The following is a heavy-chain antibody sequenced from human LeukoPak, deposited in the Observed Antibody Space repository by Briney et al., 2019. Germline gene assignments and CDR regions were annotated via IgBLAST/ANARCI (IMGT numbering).Heavy chain of an antibody. CDR3: AKDGSVTMIVVVITYFDY. CDR2: IRYDGSNK. D-gene: IGHD3-22*01. Sequence: AGGSLRLSCAASGFTFSSYWMTWVRQAPGKGLEWVAFIRYDGSNKYYADSVKGRFTISRDNSKNTLYLQMNSLRAEDTAVYYCAKDGSVTMIVVVITYFDYWGQGTLVTVSS. CDR1: GFTFSSYW. J-gene: IGHJ4*02. V-gene: IGHV3-30*02.